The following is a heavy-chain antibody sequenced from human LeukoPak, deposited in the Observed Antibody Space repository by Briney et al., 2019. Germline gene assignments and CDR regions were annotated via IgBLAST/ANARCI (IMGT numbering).Heavy chain of an antibody. CDR2: ITSSSTYI. Sequence: GGSLRLSCAASGFTFSSYNMNWVRQAPGKGLEWVSFITSSSTYIYYADSVKGRFTISRDNAKNSLYLQMNSLRAEDTAVYYCAELGITMIGGVWGKGTTVTISS. CDR1: GFTFSSYN. V-gene: IGHV3-21*01. J-gene: IGHJ6*04. D-gene: IGHD3-10*02. CDR3: AELGITMIGGV.